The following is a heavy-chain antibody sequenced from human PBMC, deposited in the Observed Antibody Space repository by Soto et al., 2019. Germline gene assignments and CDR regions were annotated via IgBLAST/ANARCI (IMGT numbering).Heavy chain of an antibody. CDR2: ISSSSSYI. CDR3: ARDSSYDILTGLDYYYYYGMDV. Sequence: GGSLRLSCAASGFTFSSYSMNWVRQAPGKGLEWVSSISSSSSYIYYADSVKGRFTISRDNAKNSLYLQMNSLRAEDTAVYYCARDSSYDILTGLDYYYYYGMDVWGQGTTVTVSS. CDR1: GFTFSSYS. D-gene: IGHD3-9*01. J-gene: IGHJ6*02. V-gene: IGHV3-21*01.